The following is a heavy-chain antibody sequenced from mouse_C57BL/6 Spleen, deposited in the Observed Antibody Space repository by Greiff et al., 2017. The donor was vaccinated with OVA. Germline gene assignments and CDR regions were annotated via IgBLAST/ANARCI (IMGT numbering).Heavy chain of an antibody. Sequence: VKLMESGGGLVKPGGSLKLSCAASGFTFSSYTMSWVRQTPEKRLEWVATISGGGGNTYYPDSVKGRFTISRDNAKNTLYLQMSSLRSEDTALYYCARQGPLFDYWGQGTTLTVSS. CDR1: GFTFSSYT. V-gene: IGHV5-9*01. J-gene: IGHJ2*01. CDR3: ARQGPLFDY. CDR2: ISGGGGNT.